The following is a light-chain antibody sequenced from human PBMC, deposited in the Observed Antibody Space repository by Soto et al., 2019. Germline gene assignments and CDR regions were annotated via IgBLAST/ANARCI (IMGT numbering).Light chain of an antibody. CDR1: QTLSNSF. V-gene: IGKV3-20*01. CDR2: DTS. Sequence: EIALTQSPCTLSLSPGERSTLSCISSQTLSNSFIAWYQHKPGQAPRLLVYDTSTRATGIPDRYSGSGSGTDFTLTISRLEPEDFAVFFCQQYGTSEIIFGQGTRLEIK. CDR3: QQYGTSEII. J-gene: IGKJ5*01.